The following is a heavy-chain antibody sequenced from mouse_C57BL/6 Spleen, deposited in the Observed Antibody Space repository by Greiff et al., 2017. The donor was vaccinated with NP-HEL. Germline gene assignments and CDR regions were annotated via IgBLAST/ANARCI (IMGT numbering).Heavy chain of an antibody. Sequence: QVQLQQPGAELVRPGSSVQLSCKASGYTFTSYWMHWVKQRPIQGLEWIGNIDPSDSETHYNQKFKDKATLTVDKSSSTAYMQLSSLTSEDSAVYYCARGGYSAMDYWGQGTSVTVSS. D-gene: IGHD2-12*01. J-gene: IGHJ4*01. CDR1: GYTFTSYW. V-gene: IGHV1-52*01. CDR2: IDPSDSET. CDR3: ARGGYSAMDY.